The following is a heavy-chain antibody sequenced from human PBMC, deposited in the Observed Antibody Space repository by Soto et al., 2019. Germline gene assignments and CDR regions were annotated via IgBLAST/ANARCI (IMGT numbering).Heavy chain of an antibody. CDR3: ARGEGIAVAGTRY. CDR1: GFTFSSYD. V-gene: IGHV3-13*01. Sequence: GGSLRLSCAASGFTFSSYDMHWVRQATGKGLEWVSAIGTAGDTYYPGSVKGRFTISRENAKNSLYLQMNSLRAGDTAVYYCARGEGIAVAGTRYWGQGTLVTVSS. D-gene: IGHD6-19*01. CDR2: IGTAGDT. J-gene: IGHJ4*02.